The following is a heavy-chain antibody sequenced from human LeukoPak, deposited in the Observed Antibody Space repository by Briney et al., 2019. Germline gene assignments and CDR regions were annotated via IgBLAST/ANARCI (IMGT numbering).Heavy chain of an antibody. J-gene: IGHJ4*02. CDR3: ARGFVNRWQQLGSY. Sequence: GASVKVSCKASGYTFTGYYMHWVRQAPGQGLEWVGWINPNSGGTNYAQKFQGRVTMTRDTSISTAYMELSRLRSDDTAVYYCARGFVNRWQQLGSYWGQGTLVTVSS. D-gene: IGHD6-13*01. CDR2: INPNSGGT. CDR1: GYTFTGYY. V-gene: IGHV1-2*02.